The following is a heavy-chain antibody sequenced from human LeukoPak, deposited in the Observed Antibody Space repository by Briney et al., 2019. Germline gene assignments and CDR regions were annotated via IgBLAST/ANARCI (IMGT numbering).Heavy chain of an antibody. CDR1: GTSIRSGSYY. J-gene: IGHJ5*02. CDR3: ARDSSSPNWFDP. Sequence: SETLSLTCTVTGTSIRSGSYYWNWIRQAAGKGLEWIGRIYTSGSTNYNPSLKSRVTMSVDTSKNQFSLKLSSVTAADTAVYYCARDSSSPNWFDPWGQGTLVTVSS. V-gene: IGHV4-61*02. CDR2: IYTSGST. D-gene: IGHD6-13*01.